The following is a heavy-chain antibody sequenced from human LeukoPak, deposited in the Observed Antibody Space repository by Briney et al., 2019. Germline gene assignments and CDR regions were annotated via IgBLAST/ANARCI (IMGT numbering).Heavy chain of an antibody. CDR2: SSGSGGST. V-gene: IGHV3-23*01. CDR1: GVTFSSDA. Sequence: GGSLRLSWAAAGVTFSSDAMSWVRQAPGKGRGWGSASSGSGGSTYYADSVKGRFTISRDNSKNTLFLQMNRLRAEDTAIYYCATEGGIVGTSEFDYWGQGTLVTVSS. D-gene: IGHD1-26*01. J-gene: IGHJ4*02. CDR3: ATEGGIVGTSEFDY.